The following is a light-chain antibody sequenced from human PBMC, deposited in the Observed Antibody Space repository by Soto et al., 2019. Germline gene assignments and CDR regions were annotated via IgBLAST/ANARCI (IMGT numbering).Light chain of an antibody. CDR3: AAWDDSLTGSWV. CDR2: SNS. J-gene: IGLJ3*02. Sequence: QSVLTQPTSASGTPGQRVTISCSGSSSNLGQNPVHWYQQLPGTAPKLLIYSNSYRPSGVPDRFSGSKSGTSASLAISGLQSEDEADYYCAAWDDSLTGSWVFGGGTKLTVL. V-gene: IGLV1-44*01. CDR1: SSNLGQNP.